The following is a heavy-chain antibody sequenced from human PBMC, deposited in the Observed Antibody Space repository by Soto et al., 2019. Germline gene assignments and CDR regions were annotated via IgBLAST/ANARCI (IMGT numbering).Heavy chain of an antibody. CDR2: TYYRSKWYN. Sequence: QTLSLTCAISGGDISRNSAAWNSIRQSPSRGLEWLGRTYYRSKWYNDYAVSVKSRITINPDTSKNQFSLQLNSVTPEDTAVYYCARQVRGSRPSYFDYWGQGTLVTVSS. J-gene: IGHJ4*02. CDR3: ARQVRGSRPSYFDY. V-gene: IGHV6-1*01. CDR1: GGDISRNSAA. D-gene: IGHD1-26*01.